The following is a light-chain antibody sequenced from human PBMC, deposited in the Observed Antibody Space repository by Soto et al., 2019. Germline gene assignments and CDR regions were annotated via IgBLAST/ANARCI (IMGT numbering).Light chain of an antibody. Sequence: MNLSPSAVSAKVGDRVTITCRASQSISSYLNWYQQKPGKAPKLLIYAASSLQTGVPSRFSGSGSGTDFSLTISSLQPEDFSTYYCQQSYSTPRTFGQGTNVDIK. J-gene: IGKJ1*01. CDR3: QQSYSTPRT. CDR1: QSISSY. CDR2: AAS. V-gene: IGKV1-39*01.